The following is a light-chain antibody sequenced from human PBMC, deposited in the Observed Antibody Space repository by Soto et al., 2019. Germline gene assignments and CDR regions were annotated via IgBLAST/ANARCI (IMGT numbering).Light chain of an antibody. CDR1: QSVSNNY. CDR3: QQYGSSGT. V-gene: IGKV3-20*01. CDR2: GAS. J-gene: IGKJ1*01. Sequence: EIVLTQSPGTLSLSPGERATLSCRASQSVSNNYLAWYQQKPGQAPRLLIHGASNRATGIPDRFSGSGSGTDFTLTISRLEPEDFAVYYSQQYGSSGTFGQGTKVDIK.